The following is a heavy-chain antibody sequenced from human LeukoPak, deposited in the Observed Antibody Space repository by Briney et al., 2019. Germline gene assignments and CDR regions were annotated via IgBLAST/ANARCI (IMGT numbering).Heavy chain of an antibody. CDR1: GASIVSSNW. D-gene: IGHD3-10*01. CDR3: ARHRGYSFDF. J-gene: IGHJ4*02. V-gene: IGHV4/OR15-8*02. Sequence: SETLSLTCVVSGASIVSSNWYSWVRQPPGKGLEWIGEIYHEGNSNYKPSLKSRVTISVDKSKNQFSLKLRSVTAADTAVFYCARHRGYSFDFWGRGTLLPLFS. CDR2: IYHEGNS.